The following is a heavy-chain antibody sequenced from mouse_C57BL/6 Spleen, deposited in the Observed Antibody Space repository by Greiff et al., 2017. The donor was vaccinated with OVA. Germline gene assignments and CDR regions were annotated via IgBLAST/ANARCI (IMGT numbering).Heavy chain of an antibody. D-gene: IGHD1-1*01. J-gene: IGHJ1*03. Sequence: VQLQQSGPELVKPGASVKISCKASGYTFTDYYMNWVKQSHGKSLEWIGDINPNNGGTSYNQKFKGKATLTVDTSSSTAYMERRSLTSESSAVYYCARSGGSSATYWSFEVWGTGTTVTVSS. CDR1: GYTFTDYY. CDR2: INPNNGGT. CDR3: ARSGGSSATYWSFEV. V-gene: IGHV1-26*01.